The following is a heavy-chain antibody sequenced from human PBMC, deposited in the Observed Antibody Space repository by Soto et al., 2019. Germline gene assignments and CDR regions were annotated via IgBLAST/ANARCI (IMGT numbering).Heavy chain of an antibody. CDR3: ARASDTAMASPIDY. CDR2: INAGNGNT. CDR1: GYANTSCS. J-gene: IGHJ4*02. Sequence: GVSAKVSSKESGYANTSCSMYSLHQSTGQRLEWMGWINAGNGNTKYSQKLQGRVTITRDTSASTAYMELSSLRSEDTAVYYCARASDTAMASPIDYWGQGTLVTVSS. D-gene: IGHD5-18*01. V-gene: IGHV1-3*01.